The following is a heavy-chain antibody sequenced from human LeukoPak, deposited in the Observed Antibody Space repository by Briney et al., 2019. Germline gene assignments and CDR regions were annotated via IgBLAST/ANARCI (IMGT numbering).Heavy chain of an antibody. V-gene: IGHV3-66*01. CDR1: GFTVSSNY. Sequence: GGSLRLSCAASGFTVSSNYMSWVRQAPGKGLEWVSVIYSGGSTYYADSVKGRFTISRDNSKNTLYLQMNSLRAEDTAVYYCARDPSGSYYSVYFQHWGQGTLVTVSS. CDR2: IYSGGST. CDR3: ARDPSGSYYSVYFQH. J-gene: IGHJ1*01. D-gene: IGHD1-26*01.